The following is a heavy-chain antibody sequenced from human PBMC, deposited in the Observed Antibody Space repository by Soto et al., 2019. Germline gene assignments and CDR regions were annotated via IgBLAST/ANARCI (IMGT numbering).Heavy chain of an antibody. J-gene: IGHJ1*01. CDR3: AKDGDIWSGYPEYFQH. V-gene: IGHV3-23*01. CDR2: ISGGGGST. Sequence: EVQLLESGGGLVQPGGSLRLSCAASGFTFSSYAMSWVRQAPGKGLECVSSISGGGGSTYYADSVKGRFTISRDNSKNTRYLQMNSLRAADTAVYYCAKDGDIWSGYPEYFQHWGQGTLFTVSS. D-gene: IGHD3-3*01. CDR1: GFTFSSYA.